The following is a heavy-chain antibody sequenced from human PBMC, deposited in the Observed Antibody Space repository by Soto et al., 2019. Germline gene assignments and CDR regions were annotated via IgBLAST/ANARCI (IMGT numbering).Heavy chain of an antibody. D-gene: IGHD3-10*01. V-gene: IGHV1-2*04. Sequence: ASVKVSCKASGYTFTGYYMHWVRQAPGQGLEWMGWINPNSGGTNYAQKFQGWVTMTRDTSISTAYMELSRLRSDDTAVYYCARVTRGDHDAFDIWGQGTLVTVSS. CDR1: GYTFTGYY. J-gene: IGHJ3*02. CDR3: ARVTRGDHDAFDI. CDR2: INPNSGGT.